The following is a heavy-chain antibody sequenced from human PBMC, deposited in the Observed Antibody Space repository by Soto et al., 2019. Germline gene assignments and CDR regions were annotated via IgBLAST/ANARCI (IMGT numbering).Heavy chain of an antibody. CDR3: AKDYSKLGLYYKHGLYV. J-gene: IGHJ6*02. Sequence: EVQLVESGGGLVQPGRSLRLSCAASGFTVDDYAMHWVRQAPGKGLEWVSGISWNSATIAYGDSVKGRFTISRDNAKNALDLQMNSMRPEDTALYYCAKDYSKLGLYYKHGLYVWGQGTTVTVSS. CDR2: ISWNSATI. V-gene: IGHV3-9*01. CDR1: GFTVDDYA. D-gene: IGHD4-4*01.